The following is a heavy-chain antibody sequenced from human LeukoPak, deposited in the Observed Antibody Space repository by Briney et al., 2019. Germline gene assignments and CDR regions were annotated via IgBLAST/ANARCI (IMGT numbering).Heavy chain of an antibody. V-gene: IGHV3-21*01. CDR3: AREDVLLWFGELSAFDI. J-gene: IGHJ3*02. Sequence: GGSLRLSCAASGFTFSSYSMNWVRQAPGKGLEWVSSISSSSSYIYYADSVKGRFTISRDNAKNSLYLQMNSLRAEDTAVYYCAREDVLLWFGELSAFDIWGQGTMVTVSS. CDR1: GFTFSSYS. D-gene: IGHD3-10*01. CDR2: ISSSSSYI.